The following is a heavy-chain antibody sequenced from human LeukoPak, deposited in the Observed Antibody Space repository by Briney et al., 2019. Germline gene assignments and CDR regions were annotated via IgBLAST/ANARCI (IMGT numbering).Heavy chain of an antibody. V-gene: IGHV3-23*01. CDR3: AKDRDRIAGLIYFDY. CDR1: GFTFSSYA. D-gene: IGHD6-13*01. J-gene: IGHJ4*02. Sequence: PGGSLRLSCAASGFTFSSYAMSWVRQAPGKGLEWVSAISGSGGSTYYADSVKGRFTISRDNSKNTLYLQMNSLRAEDTAVYHCAKDRDRIAGLIYFDYWGQGTLVTVSS. CDR2: ISGSGGST.